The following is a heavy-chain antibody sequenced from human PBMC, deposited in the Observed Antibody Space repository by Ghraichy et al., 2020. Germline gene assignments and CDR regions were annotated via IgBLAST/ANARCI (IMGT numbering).Heavy chain of an antibody. D-gene: IGHD4-23*01. V-gene: IGHV3-48*02. J-gene: IGHJ4*02. Sequence: GGSLRLSCAASGFTFSTYRMNWVRQAPGKGLEWVSYISSSSTTINYADSVKGRFTISRDNAKNSLYLQMNSLRDEDTAVYYCARDFDYGGSYWGQGTLVTVSS. CDR3: ARDFDYGGSY. CDR1: GFTFSTYR. CDR2: ISSSSTTI.